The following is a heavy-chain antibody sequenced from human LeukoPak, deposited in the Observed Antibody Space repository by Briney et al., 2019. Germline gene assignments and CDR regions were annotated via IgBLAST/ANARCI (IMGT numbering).Heavy chain of an antibody. CDR3: AVHIVVVTATTPHY. CDR1: GFTFSSYS. CDR2: ISSSSSYI. V-gene: IGHV3-21*01. J-gene: IGHJ4*02. D-gene: IGHD2-21*02. Sequence: GGSLRLSCAASGFTFSSYSMNWVRQAPGKGLKWVSSISSSSSYIYYADSVKGRFTISRDNAKNSLYLQMNSLRAEDTAVYYCAVHIVVVTATTPHYWGQGTLVTVSS.